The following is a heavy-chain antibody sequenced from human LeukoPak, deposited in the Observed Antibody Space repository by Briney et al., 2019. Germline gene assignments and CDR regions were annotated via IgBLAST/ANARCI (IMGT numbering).Heavy chain of an antibody. D-gene: IGHD3-10*01. CDR3: ARWAGVTDY. CDR2: IKQNGSET. CDR1: GFTFSNHW. J-gene: IGHJ4*02. Sequence: HPGGSLRLSCAASGFTFSNHWMSWVRQAPGKGLEWVANIKQNGSETYHVDSVKGRFTISRDNAKNSLYLQMDSLTAEDTAVYYCARWAGVTDYWGQGTLVTVSS. V-gene: IGHV3-7*03.